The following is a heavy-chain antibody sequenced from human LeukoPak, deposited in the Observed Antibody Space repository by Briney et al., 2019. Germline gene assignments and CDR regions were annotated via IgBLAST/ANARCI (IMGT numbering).Heavy chain of an antibody. D-gene: IGHD3-10*01. Sequence: PGGSLRLSCAASGFTFSSYSMNWVRQAPGKGLEWVSSISSSNGYIYYADSVKGRFTISRDNAKNSLYLQMNSLRAEDTAVYYCASPYGSGLDYWGQGTLVTVSS. J-gene: IGHJ4*02. V-gene: IGHV3-21*01. CDR1: GFTFSSYS. CDR3: ASPYGSGLDY. CDR2: ISSSNGYI.